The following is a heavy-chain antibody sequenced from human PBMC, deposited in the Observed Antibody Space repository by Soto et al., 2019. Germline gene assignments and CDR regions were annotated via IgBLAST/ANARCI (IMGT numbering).Heavy chain of an antibody. D-gene: IGHD2-2*01. CDR3: ARYLPGVRSSGMDV. Sequence: GGSLRLSCAASGFTFSSYAMKWVRQAPGKGLEWVSLIGESGTPTYYADSVKGRFTISRDNSGNTLFLEMYSLRAEDTAVYDCARYLPGVRSSGMDVWGQGTTVTVSS. CDR1: GFTFSSYA. CDR2: IGESGTPT. V-gene: IGHV3-23*01. J-gene: IGHJ6*02.